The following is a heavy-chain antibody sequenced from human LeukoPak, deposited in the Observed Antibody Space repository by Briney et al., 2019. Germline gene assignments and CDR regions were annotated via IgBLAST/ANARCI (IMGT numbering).Heavy chain of an antibody. CDR2: IKEDGSEK. Sequence: GGSLRLSCAAAGFIFSTTWMSWVRQAPGKGLEWVVKIKEDGSEKYYVDSVKGRFSISRDNAKNSLYLQMNSLRAEDTAVYYCASHPLRPGATGGFDIWGQGTMVTVSS. D-gene: IGHD1-26*01. CDR3: ASHPLRPGATGGFDI. J-gene: IGHJ3*02. V-gene: IGHV3-7*03. CDR1: GFIFSTTW.